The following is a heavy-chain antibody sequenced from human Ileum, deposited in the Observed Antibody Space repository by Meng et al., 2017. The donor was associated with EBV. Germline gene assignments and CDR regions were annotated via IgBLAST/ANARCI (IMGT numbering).Heavy chain of an antibody. J-gene: IGHJ4*02. CDR3: VRGGLGPWY. V-gene: IGHV3-74*01. CDR1: GFPFSNSW. Sequence: EVQLVESGGGLVQPGGSLELSCAASGFPFSNSWMHWVRQAPGKGLVWVSHIDTDGSTTNYAGSVKGRFTISRDNAKNTLSIQMNSLRVEDTAVYYCVRGGLGPWYWGQGTLVTVSS. CDR2: IDTDGSTT. D-gene: IGHD3/OR15-3a*01.